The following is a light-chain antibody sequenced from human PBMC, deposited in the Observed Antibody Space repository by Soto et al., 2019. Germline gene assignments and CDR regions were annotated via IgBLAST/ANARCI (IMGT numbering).Light chain of an antibody. V-gene: IGKV1-39*01. J-gene: IGKJ1*01. CDR3: QQSYSTPRT. CDR2: AAS. CDR1: QTISTY. Sequence: DIQMTQSPSSLSASVGDRVTITCRASQTISTYLNWHQQKPGKAPKLLIYAASNLQSGVPSTFSGSGSGTDFTLTISSLQPEDFATYFCQQSYSTPRTFGQGTKVDIK.